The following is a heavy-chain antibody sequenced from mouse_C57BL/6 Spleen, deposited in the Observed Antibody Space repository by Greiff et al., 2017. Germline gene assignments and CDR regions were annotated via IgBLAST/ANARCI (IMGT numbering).Heavy chain of an antibody. CDR2: IYPGDGDT. J-gene: IGHJ4*01. D-gene: IGHD4-1*01. CDR3: ARAGTLYYAMDY. Sequence: VKLVESGPELVKPGASVKISCKASGYAFSSSWMNWVKQRPGKGLEWIGRIYPGDGDTNYNGKFKGKATLTADKSSSTAYMQLSSLTSEDSAVYFCARAGTLYYAMDYWGQGTSVTVSS. CDR1: GYAFSSSW. V-gene: IGHV1-82*01.